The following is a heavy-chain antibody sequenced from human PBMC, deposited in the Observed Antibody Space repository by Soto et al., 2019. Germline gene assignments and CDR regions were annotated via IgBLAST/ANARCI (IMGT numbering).Heavy chain of an antibody. CDR1: GGSISSYY. CDR3: SRDQRYYDSSGYSPPYYFDY. J-gene: IGHJ4*02. D-gene: IGHD3-22*01. CDR2: IYTSGST. V-gene: IGHV4-4*07. Sequence: QVQLQESGPGLVKPSETLSLTCTVSGGSISSYYWSWIRQPAGKGLEWIGRIYTSGSTNYNPSLKSRVTMSVDTSKNHFSLKLSSVTAADTAVYYCSRDQRYYDSSGYSPPYYFDYWGQGTLVTVSS.